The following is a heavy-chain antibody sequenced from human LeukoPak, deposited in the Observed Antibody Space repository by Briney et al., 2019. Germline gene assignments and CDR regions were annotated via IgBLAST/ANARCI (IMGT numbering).Heavy chain of an antibody. Sequence: GGSLRLSCAASGFTFDDYAMHWVRQAPGKGLEWVSGISWNSGSIGYADSVKGRFTISRDNAKNSLYLQMNSLRAEDTALYYCAKDIVEGSSGIFDYWGQGTLVTVSS. CDR2: ISWNSGSI. V-gene: IGHV3-9*01. CDR1: GFTFDDYA. D-gene: IGHD6-25*01. CDR3: AKDIVEGSSGIFDY. J-gene: IGHJ4*02.